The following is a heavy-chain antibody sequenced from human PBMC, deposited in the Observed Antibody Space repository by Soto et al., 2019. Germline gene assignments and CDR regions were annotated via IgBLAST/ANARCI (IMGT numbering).Heavy chain of an antibody. Sequence: PEETLSLTCTVSGGSISSSSFYWGWVRQPPGKGLEWIGSVSHRGSTYYNPSLTSRVSISVDTSKNHFSLKLNSVTAADTAVYYCVSPYNFYFMDVWGKGTPVTVSS. D-gene: IGHD3-16*01. V-gene: IGHV4-39*02. CDR2: VSHRGST. CDR1: GGSISSSSFY. CDR3: VSPYNFYFMDV. J-gene: IGHJ6*03.